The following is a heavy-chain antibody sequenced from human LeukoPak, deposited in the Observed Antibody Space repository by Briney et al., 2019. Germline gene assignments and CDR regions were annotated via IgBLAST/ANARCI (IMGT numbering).Heavy chain of an antibody. V-gene: IGHV1-24*01. D-gene: IGHD3-16*02. CDR3: AVYPLRLGELSMSLSDAFDI. Sequence: ASVKVSCKVSGYTLTELSMHWVRQAPGKGLEWMGGFDPEDGETIYAQKFQGRVTMTEDTSTDTAYMELSSLRSEDMAVYYCAVYPLRLGELSMSLSDAFDIWGQGTMVTVSS. CDR2: FDPEDGET. J-gene: IGHJ3*02. CDR1: GYTLTELS.